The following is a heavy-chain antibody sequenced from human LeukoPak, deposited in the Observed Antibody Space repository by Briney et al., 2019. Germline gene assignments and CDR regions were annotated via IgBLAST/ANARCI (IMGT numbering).Heavy chain of an antibody. V-gene: IGHV3-7*03. CDR3: AKGTLGVAANFDY. Sequence: GGSLRLTCAASGFTFSNYWMTWVRQAPGKGLEWVANIKQDGSEKYYVDSVKGRFTISRDNAKNSLYLQMNSLRPEDTAVYYCAKGTLGVAANFDYWGQGTLVTVSS. CDR1: GFTFSNYW. CDR2: IKQDGSEK. J-gene: IGHJ4*02. D-gene: IGHD6-19*01.